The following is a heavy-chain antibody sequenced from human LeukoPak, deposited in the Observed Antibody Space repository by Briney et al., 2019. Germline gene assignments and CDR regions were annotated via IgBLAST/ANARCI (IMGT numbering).Heavy chain of an antibody. J-gene: IGHJ5*02. CDR3: ARGTMIQGDNWFDP. D-gene: IGHD3-22*01. Sequence: PGGSLRLSCAASGFTVRDNYMHWVRQAPGKGLMWVSRINSDGSTATYADSVKGRFTISRDNAKDTLYLEMSSLRAEDTAVYYCARGTMIQGDNWFDPWGQGTLVTVSS. CDR2: INSDGSTA. V-gene: IGHV3-74*01. CDR1: GFTVRDNY.